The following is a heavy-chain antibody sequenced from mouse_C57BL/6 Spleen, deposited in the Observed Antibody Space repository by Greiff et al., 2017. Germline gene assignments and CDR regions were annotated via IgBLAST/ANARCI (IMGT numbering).Heavy chain of an antibody. V-gene: IGHV1-55*01. CDR1: GYTFTSYW. J-gene: IGHJ3*01. Sequence: VKLQQPGAELVKPGASVKMSCKASGYTFTSYWITWVKQRPGQGLEWIGDIYPGSGSTNYNEKFKSKATLTVDTSSSTAYMQLSSLTSEDSAVYYCARSGYYGSSYWFAYWGQGTLVTVSA. D-gene: IGHD1-1*01. CDR2: IYPGSGST. CDR3: ARSGYYGSSYWFAY.